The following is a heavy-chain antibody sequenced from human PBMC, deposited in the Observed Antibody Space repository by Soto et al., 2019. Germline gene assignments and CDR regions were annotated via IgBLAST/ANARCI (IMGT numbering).Heavy chain of an antibody. D-gene: IGHD1-26*01. Sequence: GGSLTLSCAASGFTFSSYGMHWVRQAPGKRLEWVAVISYDGSNKYYADSVKGRFTISRDNSKNTLYLQMNSLRAEDTAVYYCAKDREGATDYDYWGQGXLVTVYS. CDR3: AKDREGATDYDY. J-gene: IGHJ4*02. V-gene: IGHV3-30*18. CDR2: ISYDGSNK. CDR1: GFTFSSYG.